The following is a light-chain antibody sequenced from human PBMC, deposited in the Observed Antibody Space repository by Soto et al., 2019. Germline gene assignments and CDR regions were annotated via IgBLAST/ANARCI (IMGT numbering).Light chain of an antibody. CDR1: QSIDYW. Sequence: VQMTQSPSSLSASVGDRVTITCRASQSIDYWLAWYQQKPGKPPKLLIYKASSLETGVPPRFTGSGSGTEFTLTISSLQVDDFATYYCQQYNGFSRTFGQGTKVDIK. J-gene: IGKJ1*01. CDR3: QQYNGFSRT. V-gene: IGKV1-5*03. CDR2: KAS.